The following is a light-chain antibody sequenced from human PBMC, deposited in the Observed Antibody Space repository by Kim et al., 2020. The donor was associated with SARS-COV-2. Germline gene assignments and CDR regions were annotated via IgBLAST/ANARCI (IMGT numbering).Light chain of an antibody. CDR1: QSVVSNF. Sequence: LAPGERATPSCRARQSVVSNFLAWYQQKPGQAPRLLIYDASSRPAGIPDRFSGSGSGTDFTLTIVRLEPEDFAVYYCQQYGVSPYTFGQGTKLEI. CDR2: DAS. CDR3: QQYGVSPYT. J-gene: IGKJ2*01. V-gene: IGKV3-20*01.